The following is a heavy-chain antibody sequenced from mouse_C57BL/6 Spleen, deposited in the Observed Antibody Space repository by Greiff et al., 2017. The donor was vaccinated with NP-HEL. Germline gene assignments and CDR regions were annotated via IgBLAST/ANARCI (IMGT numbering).Heavy chain of an antibody. CDR3: ARGRDYSNPDY. CDR2: INPSSGYT. V-gene: IGHV1-4*01. Sequence: QVQLKQSGAELARPGASVKMSCKASGYTFTSYTMHWVKQRPGQGLEWIGYINPSSGYTKYNQKFKDKATLTADKSSSTAYMQLSSLTSDDSAVYYCARGRDYSNPDYWGQGTTLTVSS. CDR1: GYTFTSYT. D-gene: IGHD2-5*01. J-gene: IGHJ2*01.